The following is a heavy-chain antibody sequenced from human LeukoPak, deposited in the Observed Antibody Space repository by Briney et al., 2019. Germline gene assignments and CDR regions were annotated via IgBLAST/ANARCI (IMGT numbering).Heavy chain of an antibody. CDR3: ARLSVAVVDADY. Sequence: GGSLGLSCAASGFTFSSYAMHWVRQAPGKGLEYVSAISNNGGSTYYANSVKGRFTFSRDNSKNTLYLQMGSLRAEDMAVYYCARLSVAVVDADYWGQGTLVTVSS. CDR2: ISNNGGST. V-gene: IGHV3-64*01. J-gene: IGHJ4*02. D-gene: IGHD6-19*01. CDR1: GFTFSSYA.